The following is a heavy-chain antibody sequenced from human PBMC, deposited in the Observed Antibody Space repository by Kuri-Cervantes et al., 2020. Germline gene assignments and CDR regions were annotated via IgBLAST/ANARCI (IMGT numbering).Heavy chain of an antibody. CDR2: ILYVGSNK. J-gene: IGHJ4*02. CDR1: GFTFSSYG. CDR3: ARDFLTMIVVVIGGLDY. V-gene: IGHV3-30*03. D-gene: IGHD3-22*01. Sequence: GGSLRLSCEASGFTFSSYGMHWVRQAPGKGLECVAVILYVGSNKYYGDSVKGRFTVPRDNSKNTLYLQMNSLRAEDTAVYYCARDFLTMIVVVIGGLDYWGQGTLVTVSS.